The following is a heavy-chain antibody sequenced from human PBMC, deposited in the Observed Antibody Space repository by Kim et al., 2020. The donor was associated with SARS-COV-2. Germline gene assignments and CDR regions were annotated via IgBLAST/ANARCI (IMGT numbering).Heavy chain of an antibody. Sequence: RYSTSFQGQVPISADKSISTAYLQWSSLKASDTAMYYCARQSEIQQPPDYWGQGTLVTVSS. J-gene: IGHJ4*02. CDR3: ARQSEIQQPPDY. D-gene: IGHD5-18*01. V-gene: IGHV5-51*01.